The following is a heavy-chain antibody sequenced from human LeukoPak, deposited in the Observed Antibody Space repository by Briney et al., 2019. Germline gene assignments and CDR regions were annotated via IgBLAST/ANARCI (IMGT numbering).Heavy chain of an antibody. CDR3: ARDVDYNTGWYHDAFNF. CDR2: ISGYNGNT. J-gene: IGHJ3*01. D-gene: IGHD6-13*01. Sequence: GASVKVSCKASGYTFTSYGINWVRQAPGQGLEWMGWISGYNGNTDYAQNLQGRVTMTTDTSTSTAYMEQRSLRSDDTAMYYCARDVDYNTGWYHDAFNFWGQGTMITVSS. CDR1: GYTFTSYG. V-gene: IGHV1-18*01.